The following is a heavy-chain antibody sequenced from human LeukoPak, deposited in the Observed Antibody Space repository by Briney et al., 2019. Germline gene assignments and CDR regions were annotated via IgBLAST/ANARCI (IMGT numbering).Heavy chain of an antibody. CDR2: IYPNSGAT. Sequence: GASVKVSCKASGYTFTGYYMHWVRQAPGQGHEWMGYIYPNSGATKYAQKFQGRVTMTRDTSISTAYMELSGLGSDDTAVYYCGTLLSNGPFDYWGQGTLVTVSS. CDR3: GTLLSNGPFDY. CDR1: GYTFTGYY. J-gene: IGHJ4*02. V-gene: IGHV1-2*02.